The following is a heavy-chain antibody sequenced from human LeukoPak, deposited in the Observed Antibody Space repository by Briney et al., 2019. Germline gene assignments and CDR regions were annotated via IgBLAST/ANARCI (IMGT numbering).Heavy chain of an antibody. CDR3: ARSSSGWSPRCGMDV. CDR1: GFTFSSYG. J-gene: IGHJ6*02. Sequence: PGRSLRLSCAASGFTFSSYGMHWVRQAPGKGLEWVAVIWYDGSNKYYADSVKGRFTISRDNAKNSLYLQMNSLRAEDTAVYYCARSSSGWSPRCGMDVWGQGTTVTVSS. D-gene: IGHD6-19*01. CDR2: IWYDGSNK. V-gene: IGHV3-33*01.